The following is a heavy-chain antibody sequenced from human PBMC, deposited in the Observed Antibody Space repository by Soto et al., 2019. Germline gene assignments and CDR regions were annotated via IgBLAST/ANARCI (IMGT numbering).Heavy chain of an antibody. V-gene: IGHV4-59*01. Sequence: QVQLQESGPGLVKPSETLSLTCTVSGGSISSYYWSWIRQPPGKGLEWIGYIYYSGITNYNPSLKSRVTRSVDASKNQFSLKLSSVTAADTAVYYCVRYKSNYYYGMDVWGQGTTGTVSS. CDR3: VRYKSNYYYGMDV. J-gene: IGHJ6*02. D-gene: IGHD1-20*01. CDR1: GGSISSYY. CDR2: IYYSGIT.